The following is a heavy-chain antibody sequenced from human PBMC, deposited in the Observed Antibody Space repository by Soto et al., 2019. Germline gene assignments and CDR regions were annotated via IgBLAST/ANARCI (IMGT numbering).Heavy chain of an antibody. V-gene: IGHV1-69*01. CDR3: PTATISPVSATLYHYGMDV. CDR2: IMPVFHTT. Sequence: QVQLVQSGAEVKKPGSSVKVSCQASGGTFNNFAFTWVRQAPGQGLEWLGGIMPVFHTTNIAQTFQDRITVTADDFTTTVYMEMTILRYDDTAVYYCPTATISPVSATLYHYGMDVWGQGTTVTVSS. CDR1: GGTFNNFA. D-gene: IGHD6-25*01. J-gene: IGHJ6*02.